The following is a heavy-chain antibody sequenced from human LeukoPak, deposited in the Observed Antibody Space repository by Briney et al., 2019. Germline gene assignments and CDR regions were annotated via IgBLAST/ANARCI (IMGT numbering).Heavy chain of an antibody. CDR2: IFYGGAT. CDR1: GGSIDSYY. CDR3: ARGRVYGDFGRFDS. V-gene: IGHV4-59*01. D-gene: IGHD2-21*02. J-gene: IGHJ4*02. Sequence: SETLSLTCTLSGGSIDSYYWSWIRQSPGKGLEWSGYIFYGGATNYNPSLKSRVTVSVDTSKNQFSLRLNSVTAADTAFYYCARGRVYGDFGRFDSWGQGILVTVSS.